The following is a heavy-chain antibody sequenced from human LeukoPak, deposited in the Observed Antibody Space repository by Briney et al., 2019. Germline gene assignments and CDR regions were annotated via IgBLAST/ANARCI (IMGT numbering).Heavy chain of an antibody. V-gene: IGHV5-51*01. J-gene: IGHJ3*02. D-gene: IGHD5-18*01. CDR1: GYSFTSYW. CDR3: ASPRYSYGYYDAFDI. Sequence: GESLKISCKGSGYSFTSYWIGWVRQMPGKGLEWMGIIYPGDSDTRYSPSFQGQVTISADKSISTAYLQWSSLKASDTAMYYCASPRYSYGYYDAFDIWGQGTMVTVSS. CDR2: IYPGDSDT.